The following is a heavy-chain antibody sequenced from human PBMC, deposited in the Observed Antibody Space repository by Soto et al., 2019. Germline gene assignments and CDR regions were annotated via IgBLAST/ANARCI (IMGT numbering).Heavy chain of an antibody. CDR3: ARDGPDGYNLGY. D-gene: IGHD5-12*01. CDR2: IFHSGST. Sequence: QMQESGPGLVEPSGTLSLTCDVSGVSISSGSWWSWVRQPPGKGLEWIGEIFHSGSTKYNPSLKSRVTISVDNSKTLSSLRVTSVTAADTAVYYCARDGPDGYNLGYWGQGTLVTVSS. CDR1: GVSISSGSW. V-gene: IGHV4-4*02. J-gene: IGHJ4*02.